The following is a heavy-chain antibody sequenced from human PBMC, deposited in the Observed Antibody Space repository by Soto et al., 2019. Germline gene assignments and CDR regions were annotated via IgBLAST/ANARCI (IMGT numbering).Heavy chain of an antibody. D-gene: IGHD2-21*01. J-gene: IGHJ2*01. Sequence: QLQLQESGPGLVKPSETLSLTCTVSRGSISSSSYYWGWIRQPPGKGLEWIGSIYYSGSTYYNPSLKSRVTISVDTSKNQFSLKLSSVTAADTAVYYCARRVVAYFDLWGRGTLVTVSS. V-gene: IGHV4-39*01. CDR2: IYYSGST. CDR3: ARRVVAYFDL. CDR1: RGSISSSSYY.